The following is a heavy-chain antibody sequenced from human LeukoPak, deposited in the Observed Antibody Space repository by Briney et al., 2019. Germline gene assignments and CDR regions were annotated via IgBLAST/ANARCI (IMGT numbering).Heavy chain of an antibody. CDR2: IYYSGST. V-gene: IGHV4-39*01. D-gene: IGHD3-22*01. J-gene: IGHJ4*02. CDR3: ARHSNYYDSSGYVTPNSFYY. CDR1: GGSISSSAYY. Sequence: SETLSLTCAVSGGSISSSAYYWGWIRRPPEKGPEWIGTIYYSGSTYYNPSLKSRVTISVDTSKNQFSLRLSSVTAADTAVYYCARHSNYYDSSGYVTPNSFYYWGQGTLVTVSS.